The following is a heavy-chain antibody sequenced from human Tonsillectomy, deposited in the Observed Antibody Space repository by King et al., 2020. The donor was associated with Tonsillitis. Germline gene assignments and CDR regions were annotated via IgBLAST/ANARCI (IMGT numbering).Heavy chain of an antibody. CDR3: ARANNRYYDFWSGYPQNWFDP. D-gene: IGHD3-3*01. Sequence: QVQLQESGPGLVKPSQTLSLTCTVSGGSISSGDYYWSWIRQPPGKGLEWIGYIYYSGSTYYNPSLKSRVTISVYTSKNQFSLKLSSVTAADTAVYYCARANNRYYDFWSGYPQNWFDPWGQGTLVTVSS. J-gene: IGHJ5*02. CDR1: GGSISSGDYY. V-gene: IGHV4-30-4*01. CDR2: IYYSGST.